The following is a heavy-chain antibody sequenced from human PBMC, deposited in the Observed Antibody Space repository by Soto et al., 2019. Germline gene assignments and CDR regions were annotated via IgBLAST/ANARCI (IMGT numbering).Heavy chain of an antibody. CDR1: GYTFTIYG. J-gene: IGHJ3*02. Sequence: GASVKVSCKASGYTFTIYGIIWVRQAPGQGLEWMGWISSYNGNTNYAQNLQGRVTMTTDTSTSTAYMELRSLRSNDTAVYYCARYCSSTSCYADAFDIWGQGTVVTVSS. CDR3: ARYCSSTSCYADAFDI. CDR2: ISSYNGNT. V-gene: IGHV1-18*01. D-gene: IGHD2-2*01.